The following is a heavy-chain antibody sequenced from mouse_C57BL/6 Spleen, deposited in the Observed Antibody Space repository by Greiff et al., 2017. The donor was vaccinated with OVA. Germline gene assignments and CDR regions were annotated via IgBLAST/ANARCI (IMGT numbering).Heavy chain of an antibody. D-gene: IGHD1-1*01. CDR2: IDPNSGGT. CDR3: ARSTVVARYYFDY. V-gene: IGHV1-72*01. J-gene: IGHJ2*01. CDR1: GYTFTSYW. Sequence: VQLQQPGAELVKPGASVKLSCNASGYTFTSYWMHWVKQRPGRGLEWIGRIDPNSGGTKYNEKFKSKATLTVDKPSSTAYMQLSSLTSEDSAVYYCARSTVVARYYFDYWGQGTTLTVSS.